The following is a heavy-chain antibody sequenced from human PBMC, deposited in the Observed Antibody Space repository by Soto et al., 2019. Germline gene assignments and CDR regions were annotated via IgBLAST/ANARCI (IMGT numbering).Heavy chain of an antibody. J-gene: IGHJ5*02. CDR1: GFTFSDYY. CDR3: ARGLESGDYVESFDP. Sequence: QVQLVESGGGLVKPGGSLRLSCAASGFTFSDYYMSWIRQAPGKGLEWVSYISSRGSTIHYADSVKGRFTISRDNAKNSLYLQMNRLRAEDTAVYYCARGLESGDYVESFDPWGQGSLVTVSS. CDR2: ISSRGSTI. V-gene: IGHV3-11*01. D-gene: IGHD4-17*01.